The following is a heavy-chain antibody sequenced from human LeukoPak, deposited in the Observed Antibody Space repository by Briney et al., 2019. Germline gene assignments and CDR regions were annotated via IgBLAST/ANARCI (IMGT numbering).Heavy chain of an antibody. CDR1: GFTFSTYP. Sequence: PGGSLRLSCAASGFTFSTYPMHWVRQAPGKRLEWVALILYDGSNQYYGDSVKGRFTISRDNSKNTPYLQMNSLRAEDTAVYYCARSQNVPYFDYWGQGTLVTVSS. CDR3: ARSQNVPYFDY. CDR2: ILYDGSNQ. J-gene: IGHJ4*02. V-gene: IGHV3-30*04. D-gene: IGHD2/OR15-2a*01.